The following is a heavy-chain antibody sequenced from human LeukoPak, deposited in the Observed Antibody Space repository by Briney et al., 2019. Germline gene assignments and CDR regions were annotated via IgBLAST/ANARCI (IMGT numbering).Heavy chain of an antibody. CDR3: ARDAGGSGSYYHYYGMDV. CDR1: GGSISSYY. D-gene: IGHD3-10*01. V-gene: IGHV4-59*01. CDR2: IYYSGST. J-gene: IGHJ6*02. Sequence: SETLSLTCTVSGGSISSYYWSWIRQPPGKGLEWIGYIYYSGSTNYNPSLKSRVTISVDTSKNQFSLKLSSVTAADTAVYYCARDAGGSGSYYHYYGMDVWGQGTTVTVSS.